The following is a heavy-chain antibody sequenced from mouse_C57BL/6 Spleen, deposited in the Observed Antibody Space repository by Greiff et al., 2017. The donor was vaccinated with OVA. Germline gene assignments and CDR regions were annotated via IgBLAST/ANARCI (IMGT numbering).Heavy chain of an antibody. CDR1: GYTFTSYW. V-gene: IGHV1-61*01. CDR2: IYPSDSET. J-gene: IGHJ3*01. Sequence: VQLQQPGAELVRPGSSVKLSCKASGYTFTSYWMDWVKQRPGQGLAWIGNIYPSDSETHYNQKFKDKATLTVDKSSSTAYMQLSSLTSEDSAVYYCAREGYYYGSSYWFAYWGQGTLVTVSA. D-gene: IGHD1-1*01. CDR3: AREGYYYGSSYWFAY.